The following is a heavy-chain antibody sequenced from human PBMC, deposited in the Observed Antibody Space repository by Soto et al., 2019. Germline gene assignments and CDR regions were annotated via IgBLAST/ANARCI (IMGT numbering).Heavy chain of an antibody. CDR1: GGSISSSIYY. J-gene: IGHJ4*02. V-gene: IGHV4-39*07. CDR3: ARVGYSYGFPFEY. Sequence: SETLSLTCTVSGGSISSSIYYGGWIRQPPGKGLEWIGSIFYSGSTYYNPSLKSRVTISVDTSKNQFSLKLSSVTAADTAVYYCARVGYSYGFPFEYWGQGTLVTVS. D-gene: IGHD5-18*01. CDR2: IFYSGST.